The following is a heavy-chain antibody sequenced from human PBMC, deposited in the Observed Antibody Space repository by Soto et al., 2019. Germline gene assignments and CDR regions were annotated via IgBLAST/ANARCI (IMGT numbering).Heavy chain of an antibody. CDR2: IYSGGST. V-gene: IGHV3-53*01. CDR3: AREIWFGGNNWFDP. CDR1: GFTVSSNY. J-gene: IGHJ5*02. Sequence: GGSLRLSCAASGFTVSSNYMSWVRQAPGKGLEWVSVIYSGGSTYYADSVKGRFTISRDNSKNTLYLQMNSLRAEDTAVYYCAREIWFGGNNWFDPWGQGTLVTVSS. D-gene: IGHD3-10*01.